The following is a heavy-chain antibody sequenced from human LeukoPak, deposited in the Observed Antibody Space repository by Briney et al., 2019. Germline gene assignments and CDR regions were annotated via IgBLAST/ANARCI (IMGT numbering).Heavy chain of an antibody. V-gene: IGHV1-69*13. J-gene: IGHJ4*02. CDR2: IIPIFGTA. CDR3: ARSRDGYKPGGYLEYFDY. CDR1: GGTFSSYA. Sequence: SVKVSCKASGGTFSSYAISWVRQAPGQGLEWMGGIIPIFGTANYAQKFQGRVTITADESTRTAYMELSSLRSEDTAVYYCARSRDGYKPGGYLEYFDYWGQGTLVTVSS. D-gene: IGHD5-24*01.